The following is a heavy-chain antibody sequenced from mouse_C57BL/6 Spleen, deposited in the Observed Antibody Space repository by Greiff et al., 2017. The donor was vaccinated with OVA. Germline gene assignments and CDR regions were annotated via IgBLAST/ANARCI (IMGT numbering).Heavy chain of an antibody. Sequence: QVHVKQPGAELVKPGASVKLSCKASGYTFTSYWMHWVKQRPGQGLEWIGMIHPNSGSTNYNEKFKSKATLTVDKSSSTAYMQLSSLTSEDSAVYYCARWAAQTNYFDYWGQGTTLTVSS. D-gene: IGHD3-2*02. V-gene: IGHV1-64*01. J-gene: IGHJ2*01. CDR2: IHPNSGST. CDR3: ARWAAQTNYFDY. CDR1: GYTFTSYW.